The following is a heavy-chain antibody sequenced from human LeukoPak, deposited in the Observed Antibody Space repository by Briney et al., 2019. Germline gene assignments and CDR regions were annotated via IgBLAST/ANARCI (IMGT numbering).Heavy chain of an antibody. CDR1: GFTFSSYA. Sequence: PGGSLRLSCAVSGFTFSSYAMSWVRQAPGKGLEWVSAISGSGGSTYYADSVKGRFTISRDNSKNTLYPQMNSLRAEDTAVYYCAKDLYSSGWYYFDYWGQGTLVTVSS. CDR3: AKDLYSSGWYYFDY. CDR2: ISGSGGST. D-gene: IGHD6-19*01. V-gene: IGHV3-23*01. J-gene: IGHJ4*02.